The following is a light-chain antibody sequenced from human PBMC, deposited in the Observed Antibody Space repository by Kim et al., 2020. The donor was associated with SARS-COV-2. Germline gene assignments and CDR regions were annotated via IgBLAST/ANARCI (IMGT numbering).Light chain of an antibody. CDR2: EVS. V-gene: IGLV2-8*01. CDR1: SSDVGGYNY. CDR3: SSYAGSNVV. J-gene: IGLJ2*01. Sequence: PGQSVTIACPGTSSDVGGYNYVSWYQQHPGKAPKVMIYEVSKRPSGVPDRFSGSKSGNTASLTVSGLQTEDEADYYCSSYAGSNVVFGGGTQLTVL.